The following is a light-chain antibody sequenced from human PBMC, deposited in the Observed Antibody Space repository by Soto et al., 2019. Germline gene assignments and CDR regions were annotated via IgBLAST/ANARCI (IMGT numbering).Light chain of an antibody. J-gene: IGKJ1*01. Sequence: EIVLTQSPGTLSLSPGERATLSCRASQSVSGTFLAWYQQKPGQAPSLLIYDASIRATGIPDRFSGSGSGTDFTLTISRLEPEDFAVYYCQHSGSSPQAFGQGTKVEIK. CDR3: QHSGSSPQA. CDR1: QSVSGTF. V-gene: IGKV3-20*01. CDR2: DAS.